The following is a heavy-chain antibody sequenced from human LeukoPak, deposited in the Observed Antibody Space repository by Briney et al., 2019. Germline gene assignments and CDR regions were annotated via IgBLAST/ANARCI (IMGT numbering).Heavy chain of an antibody. Sequence: PGGSLRLSCAASGFIFNKGWMRWVGQAPGKGLEWVGRSASKSEGGTTDLAAPMKGRFTISRDESENTVFLHLNSLEIEDTALYYCVLSSHGPFVNWGQGALVTVSS. J-gene: IGHJ4*02. CDR2: SASKSEGGTT. CDR1: GFIFNKGW. CDR3: VLSSHGPFVN. D-gene: IGHD6-6*01. V-gene: IGHV3-15*04.